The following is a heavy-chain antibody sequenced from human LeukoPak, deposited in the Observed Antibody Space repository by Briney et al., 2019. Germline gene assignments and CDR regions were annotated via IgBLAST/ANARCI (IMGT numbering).Heavy chain of an antibody. D-gene: IGHD3-3*01. J-gene: IGHJ4*02. CDR3: ARVYDFWSGYYPNGGFDY. CDR1: GFTFSSYW. V-gene: IGHV3-7*01. CDR2: IKQDGSEK. Sequence: GGSLRLSCAASGFTFSSYWMSWVRQAPGKGLEWVANIKQDGSEKYYVDSVKGRFTISRDNAKNSRYLQMNSLRAEDTAVYYCARVYDFWSGYYPNGGFDYWGQGTLVTVSS.